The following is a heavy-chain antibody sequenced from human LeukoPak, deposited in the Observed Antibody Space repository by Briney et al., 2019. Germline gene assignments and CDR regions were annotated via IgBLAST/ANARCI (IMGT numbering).Heavy chain of an antibody. D-gene: IGHD3-9*01. CDR1: GFTFNDYW. Sequence: PGGSLRLSCAASGFTFNDYWMSWVRQAPGKGLEWVANIKEDGSEKYYVDSVKGRFTISRDNAKNSLYLQMTSLRAEDTAQYYCARGTLAGYFLGYWGQGTLVTVSS. J-gene: IGHJ4*02. CDR2: IKEDGSEK. V-gene: IGHV3-7*05. CDR3: ARGTLAGYFLGY.